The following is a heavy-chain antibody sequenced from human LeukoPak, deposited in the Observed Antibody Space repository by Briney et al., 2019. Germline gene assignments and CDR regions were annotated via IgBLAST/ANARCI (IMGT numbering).Heavy chain of an antibody. D-gene: IGHD3-9*01. V-gene: IGHV3-20*04. CDR3: ARDRSYDILTGYYSDAFDI. CDR2: INWNGGST. Sequence: GGSLRLSCAASGFTLDDYGMSWVRQAPGKGMEWVSGINWNGGSTGYADSVKGRFTISRDNAKNSLYLQMNSLRAEDTALYYCARDRSYDILTGYYSDAFDIWGQGTMVTVSS. CDR1: GFTLDDYG. J-gene: IGHJ3*02.